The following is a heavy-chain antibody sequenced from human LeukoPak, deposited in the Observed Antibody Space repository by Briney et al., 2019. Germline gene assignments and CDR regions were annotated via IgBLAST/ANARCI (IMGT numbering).Heavy chain of an antibody. V-gene: IGHV3-30*04. CDR1: RVTFSIYA. CDR3: ARAADYYDSSGQYYMDV. D-gene: IGHD3-22*01. Sequence: PGGSLRLSCAASRVTFSIYAMHWVRQAPGKGLEWVAVISYTGMYEYYADSVKGRFTISRDNSKNTLYLQMNSLRVDDTAVYYCARAADYYDSSGQYYMDVWGKGTTVTVSS. CDR2: ISYTGMYE. J-gene: IGHJ6*03.